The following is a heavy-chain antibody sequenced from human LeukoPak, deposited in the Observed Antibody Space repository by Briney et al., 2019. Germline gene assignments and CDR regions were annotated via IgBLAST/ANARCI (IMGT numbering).Heavy chain of an antibody. J-gene: IGHJ4*02. V-gene: IGHV3-21*01. CDR1: GFTFSSYS. D-gene: IGHD3-3*01. CDR3: ARLGVASTKSGY. CDR2: ISSSSTYI. Sequence: GGSLRLSCAASGFTFSSYSINWVRQAPGKGLEWVSSISSSSTYIYYADSVKGRFTISRDNAKNSLYLQMNSLRAEDTAVYHCARLGVASTKSGYWGQGTLVTVSS.